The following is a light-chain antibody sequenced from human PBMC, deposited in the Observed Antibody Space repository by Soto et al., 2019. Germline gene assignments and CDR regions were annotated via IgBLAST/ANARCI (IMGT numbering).Light chain of an antibody. CDR3: QQYSNWPFT. Sequence: EIVLTQSPATLSLSPGEGASLSCRASQSVGTYMAWYQHKPGQAPRLLIYDASKRATGIPARFSGSGSGTNFTFTISSLQSEDFAVYYCQQYSNWPFTFGQGTKLEIK. CDR1: QSVGTY. J-gene: IGKJ2*01. V-gene: IGKV3-11*01. CDR2: DAS.